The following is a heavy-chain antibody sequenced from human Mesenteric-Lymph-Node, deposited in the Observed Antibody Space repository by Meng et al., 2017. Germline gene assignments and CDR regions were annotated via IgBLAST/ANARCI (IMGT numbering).Heavy chain of an antibody. J-gene: IGHJ6*02. V-gene: IGHV3-66*02. Sequence: GESLKISCAASGFTVSSNYMSWVRQAPGKGLGWVSVIYSGGSTYYADSVKGRFTISRDNSKNTLYLQMNSLRAEDTAVYYCAVYGSGTLGGYYYYGMDVWGQGTTVTVFS. CDR2: IYSGGST. CDR1: GFTVSSNY. CDR3: AVYGSGTLGGYYYYGMDV. D-gene: IGHD3-10*01.